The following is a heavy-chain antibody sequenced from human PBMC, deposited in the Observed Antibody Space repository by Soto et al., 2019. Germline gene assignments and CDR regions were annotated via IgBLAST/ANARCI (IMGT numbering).Heavy chain of an antibody. Sequence: QVQLVESGGGVVQPGRSLRLSCAASGFTFSSYGMVWVRQAPGKGLEWVAVISDDATNQNYGDSVQGRFTISRHTSKDPLYLQMNSVRTEDTAVYYCAKEQMAAGSNWLHPWGQGTLVTVSS. J-gene: IGHJ5*02. D-gene: IGHD2-8*01. CDR3: AKEQMAAGSNWLHP. CDR1: GFTFSSYG. V-gene: IGHV3-30*18. CDR2: ISDDATNQ.